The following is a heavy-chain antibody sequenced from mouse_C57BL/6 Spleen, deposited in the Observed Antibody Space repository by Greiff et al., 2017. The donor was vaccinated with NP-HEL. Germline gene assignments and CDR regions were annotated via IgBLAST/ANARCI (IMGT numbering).Heavy chain of an antibody. CDR3: ARISGSSRSYWYFDV. Sequence: QVQLQQPGAELVKPGASVKLSCKASGYTFTSYWMHWVKQRPGQGLEWIGMIHPNSGSNNYNEKFKSKATLTVDKSSSTAYMQLSSLTSEDSAVYYCARISGSSRSYWYFDVWGTGTTVTVSS. CDR2: IHPNSGSN. D-gene: IGHD1-1*01. CDR1: GYTFTSYW. V-gene: IGHV1-64*01. J-gene: IGHJ1*03.